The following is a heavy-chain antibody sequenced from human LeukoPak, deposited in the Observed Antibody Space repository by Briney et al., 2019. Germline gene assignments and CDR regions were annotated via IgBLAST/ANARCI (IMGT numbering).Heavy chain of an antibody. D-gene: IGHD5-18*01. Sequence: GGSLRLSCAASGFTFSTYEMNWVRQAPGKGLEWVSYISSSGRTTYYADSVKGRFTISRDNAKNSLYLQMNSPRAEDTAVYYCARGGYGSSWGQGTLVTVSS. J-gene: IGHJ4*02. V-gene: IGHV3-48*03. CDR3: ARGGYGSS. CDR1: GFTFSTYE. CDR2: ISSSGRTT.